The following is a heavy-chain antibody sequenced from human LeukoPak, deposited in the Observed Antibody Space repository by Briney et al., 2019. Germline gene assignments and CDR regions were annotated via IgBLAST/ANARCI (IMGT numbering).Heavy chain of an antibody. Sequence: GGSLRLSCAASGFTFSSYAMSWVRQAPGKGLEWVSAISGSGGSTYYADSVKGRFTISRDNSKNTLYLQMNSLRAEDTAVYYCAKDKGHYMVRGVIIKGYYYYGMDVWGQGTTDTVSS. D-gene: IGHD3-10*01. CDR2: ISGSGGST. CDR3: AKDKGHYMVRGVIIKGYYYYGMDV. V-gene: IGHV3-23*01. CDR1: GFTFSSYA. J-gene: IGHJ6*02.